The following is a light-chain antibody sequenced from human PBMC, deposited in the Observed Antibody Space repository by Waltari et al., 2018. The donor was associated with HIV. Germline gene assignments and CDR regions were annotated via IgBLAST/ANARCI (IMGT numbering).Light chain of an antibody. Sequence: QTVVTQEPSLSVSPGKTITLTCGVNSGSVSTSYYPSWYQLTPGQAPRFFFYNTDVRSSGVPDRFSGSITGAQADDDSFYYCVLYVRSGRVFGGGTKLTVL. CDR1: SGSVSTSYY. V-gene: IGLV8-61*01. J-gene: IGLJ2*01. CDR3: VLYVRSGRV. CDR2: NTD.